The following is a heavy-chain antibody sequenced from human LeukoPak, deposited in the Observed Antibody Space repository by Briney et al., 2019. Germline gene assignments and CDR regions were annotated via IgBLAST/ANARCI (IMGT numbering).Heavy chain of an antibody. V-gene: IGHV4-4*07. CDR2: IYTSGST. CDR3: AREGEYCSSTSCYPDYYYYMDV. J-gene: IGHJ6*03. CDR1: GGSISSYY. D-gene: IGHD2-2*01. Sequence: TSETLSLTCTVSGGSISSYYWSWIRQPAGKGLEWIGRIYTSGSTNYNPSLKSRVTMSVDTSKNQFSLKLSSVTAADTAVYYCAREGEYCSSTSCYPDYYYYMDVWGKGTTVTVSS.